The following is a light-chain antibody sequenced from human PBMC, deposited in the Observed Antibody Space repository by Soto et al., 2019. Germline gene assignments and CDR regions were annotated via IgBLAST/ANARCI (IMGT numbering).Light chain of an antibody. CDR2: KAS. Sequence: DIQMTQSPSTLSASVGDRVIITCRASQSISSGLAWYQQKPGKAPNLLIYKASTLKSGVPSRFSGSGSGTEFTLTISSLQPDDFATYYCQQYDNDSRTFGQGTKVEIK. J-gene: IGKJ1*01. CDR1: QSISSG. V-gene: IGKV1-5*03. CDR3: QQYDNDSRT.